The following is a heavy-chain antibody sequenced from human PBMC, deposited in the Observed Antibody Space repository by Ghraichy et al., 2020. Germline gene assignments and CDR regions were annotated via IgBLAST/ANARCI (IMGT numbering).Heavy chain of an antibody. Sequence: SQTLSLTCTVSGGSISSSSYYWGWIRQPPGKGLEWIGSIYYSGSTYYNPSLKSRVTISVDTSKNQFSLKLSSVTAADTAVYYCAREEGGWSHYYYYYGMDVWGQGTTVTVSS. J-gene: IGHJ6*02. CDR1: GGSISSSSYY. CDR3: AREEGGWSHYYYYYGMDV. D-gene: IGHD6-19*01. CDR2: IYYSGST. V-gene: IGHV4-39*01.